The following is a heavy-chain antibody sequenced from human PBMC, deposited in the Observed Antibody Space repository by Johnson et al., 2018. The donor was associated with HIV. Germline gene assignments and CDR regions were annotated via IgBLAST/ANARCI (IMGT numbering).Heavy chain of an antibody. Sequence: VQLVESGGGVVQPGGSLRLSCAASGFTVSSNYMSWVRQAPGKGLEWVSVIYSGGNTYYTDSVQGRFTISRDNSKNTLYPQTNSLRAEDTAVYYCARASVSSPRYSSSSEDAFDIWGQGTMVTVSS. D-gene: IGHD6-6*01. J-gene: IGHJ3*02. CDR1: GFTVSSNY. CDR2: IYSGGNT. CDR3: ARASVSSPRYSSSSEDAFDI. V-gene: IGHV3-66*02.